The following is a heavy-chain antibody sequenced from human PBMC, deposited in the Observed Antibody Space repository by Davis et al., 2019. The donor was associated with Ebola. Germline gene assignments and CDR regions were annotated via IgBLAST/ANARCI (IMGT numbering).Heavy chain of an antibody. V-gene: IGHV3-30*14. J-gene: IGHJ6*04. Sequence: GGSLRLSCAASGVMCNTNAMHWVRQAPGKGLEWVAVISYDGSNKYYADSVKGRFTISRENAKNSLYLQMNSLRAGATAVYYCARGGGYSNYDAFYYGMDVWGKGTTFTVSS. CDR3: ARGGGYSNYDAFYYGMDV. CDR1: GVMCNTNA. CDR2: ISYDGSNK. D-gene: IGHD4-11*01.